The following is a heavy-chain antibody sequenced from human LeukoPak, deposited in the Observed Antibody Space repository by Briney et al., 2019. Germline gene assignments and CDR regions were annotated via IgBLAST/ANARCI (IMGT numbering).Heavy chain of an antibody. Sequence: SSETLSLTCAVYGGSFSGYYWSWIRQPPGKGLEWIGEINHSGSTNYNPSLKSRVTISVDTSKNQFSLKLSSVTAADTAVYYCARYYGDYTTPFDYWGQGTLVTVSS. D-gene: IGHD4-17*01. J-gene: IGHJ4*02. CDR2: INHSGST. V-gene: IGHV4-34*01. CDR1: GGSFSGYY. CDR3: ARYYGDYTTPFDY.